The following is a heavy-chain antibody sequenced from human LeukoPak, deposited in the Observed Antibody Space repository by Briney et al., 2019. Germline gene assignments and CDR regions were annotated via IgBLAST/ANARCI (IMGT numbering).Heavy chain of an antibody. D-gene: IGHD1-26*01. J-gene: IGHJ5*02. CDR1: GYTFTSYG. CDR3: ARVPIVGATRYWFDP. CDR2: ISAYNGNT. Sequence: ASVKVSCKASGYTFTSYGISWVRQAPGQGLEWMGWISAYNGNTNYAQKLQGRVTMTTDTSTSTAYMELRSLRSDDTAVYYCARVPIVGATRYWFDPWGQGTLVTASS. V-gene: IGHV1-18*01.